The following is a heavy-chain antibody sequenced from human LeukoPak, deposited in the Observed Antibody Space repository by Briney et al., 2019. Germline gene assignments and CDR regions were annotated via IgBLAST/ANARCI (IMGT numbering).Heavy chain of an antibody. CDR3: ASPMYYYDSSGYQFDY. CDR1: GFTFSSYS. CDR2: ISSSSSTI. Sequence: GGSLRLSCAASGFTFSSYSMNWVRQAPGKGLECVSYISSSSSTIYYADSVEGRFTISRDNAKNSLYLQMNSLRAEDTAVYYCASPMYYYDSSGYQFDYWGQGTLVTVSS. V-gene: IGHV3-48*04. D-gene: IGHD3-22*01. J-gene: IGHJ4*02.